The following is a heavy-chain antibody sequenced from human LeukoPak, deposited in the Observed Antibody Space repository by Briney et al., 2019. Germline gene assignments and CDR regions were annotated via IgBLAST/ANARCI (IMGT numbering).Heavy chain of an antibody. Sequence: GASVKVSCKASGYTFTSYGISWVRQAPGQGLEWMGWISAYNGNTNYAQKLQGRVTMTTDTSTSTAYMELRSLRSDDTAVYYCAREPRLLWFGNWFDPWGQGTLVTVSS. CDR3: AREPRLLWFGNWFDP. D-gene: IGHD3-10*01. CDR1: GYTFTSYG. V-gene: IGHV1-18*01. J-gene: IGHJ5*02. CDR2: ISAYNGNT.